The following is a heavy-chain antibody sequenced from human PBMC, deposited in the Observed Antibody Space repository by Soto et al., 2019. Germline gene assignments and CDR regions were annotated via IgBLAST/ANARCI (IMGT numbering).Heavy chain of an antibody. CDR2: IYYSGST. J-gene: IGHJ3*01. D-gene: IGHD1-26*01. V-gene: IGHV4-39*01. CDR3: ARRDSGRPLDV. CDR1: GCSVSSSTYY. Sequence: PSETLSLPCPGSGCSVSSSTYYWGWVRQPPGKGLEWIGNIYYSGSTYYNPSLKSRVTISVDTSKSQFSLNLSSVTAADTAVYYCARRDSGRPLDVWGQGTMVTVSS.